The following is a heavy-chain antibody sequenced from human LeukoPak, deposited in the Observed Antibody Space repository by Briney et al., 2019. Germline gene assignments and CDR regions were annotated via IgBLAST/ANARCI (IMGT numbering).Heavy chain of an antibody. CDR1: GFTFSSYW. CDR3: ARATFGVVSASPFDY. CDR2: IKQDGSEK. Sequence: PGGSLRLSCAASGFTFSSYWMSWVRQAPGKGLEWVANIKQDGSEKYYVDSVKGRFTISRDNAKNSLYLQMNSLGAEDTAVYYCARATFGVVSASPFDYWGQGTLVTVSS. D-gene: IGHD3-3*01. J-gene: IGHJ4*02. V-gene: IGHV3-7*01.